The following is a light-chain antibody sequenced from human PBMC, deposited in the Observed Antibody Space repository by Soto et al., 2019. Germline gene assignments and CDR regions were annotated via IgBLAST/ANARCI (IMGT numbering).Light chain of an antibody. Sequence: QSVLTQPASVSGSPGQSITISCTGTSSDVGSYNLVSWYQQHPGKAPKLMIYEGSKRPSGVSNRFSGSKSGDTASLTISGLQAEDEADYYCCSYAGRPYVFGTGTKGHRP. CDR2: EGS. CDR3: CSYAGRPYV. V-gene: IGLV2-23*01. J-gene: IGLJ1*01. CDR1: SSDVGSYNL.